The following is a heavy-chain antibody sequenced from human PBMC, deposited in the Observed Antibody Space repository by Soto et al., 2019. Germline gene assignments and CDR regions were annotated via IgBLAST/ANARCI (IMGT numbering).Heavy chain of an antibody. CDR3: AREYSGYDDRSHYMDV. CDR1: GYTFTSYY. Sequence: ASVKVSCKASGYTFTSYYMHWVRQAPGQGLEWMGIINPSGGSTSYAQKFQGRVTMTRDTSTSTVYMELSSLRSEDTAVYYCAREYSGYDDRSHYMDVWGKGTTVTVSS. J-gene: IGHJ6*03. V-gene: IGHV1-46*03. CDR2: INPSGGST. D-gene: IGHD5-12*01.